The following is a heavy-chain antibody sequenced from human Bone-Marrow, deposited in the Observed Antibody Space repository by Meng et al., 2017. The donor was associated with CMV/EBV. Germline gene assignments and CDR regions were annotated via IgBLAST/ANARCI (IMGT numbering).Heavy chain of an antibody. V-gene: IGHV3-30-3*01. CDR3: ARDPTVAPPGAFDI. CDR2: ISYDGSNK. J-gene: IGHJ3*02. CDR1: GFTFSSYA. Sequence: GESLKISCAASGFTFSSYAMHWVRQAPVKGLEWVAVISYDGSNKYYADSVKGRFSISRDNSRNTLYLQMNSLRAEDTAVYYCARDPTVAPPGAFDIWGQGTMVTVSS. D-gene: IGHD4-23*01.